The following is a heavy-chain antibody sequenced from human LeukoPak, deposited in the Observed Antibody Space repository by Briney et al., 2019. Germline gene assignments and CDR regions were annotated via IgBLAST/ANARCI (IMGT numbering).Heavy chain of an antibody. Sequence: ASVKVSCKASGYTFTGYYMHWVRQAPGQGLEWMGRINPNSGGTNYAQKFQGRVTMTRDTSTSTAYMELRSLRSDDTAVYYCARCWGVPAAQQRYYYYGMDVWGQGTTVTVSS. CDR3: ARCWGVPAAQQRYYYYGMDV. J-gene: IGHJ6*02. CDR2: INPNSGGT. D-gene: IGHD2-2*01. V-gene: IGHV1-2*06. CDR1: GYTFTGYY.